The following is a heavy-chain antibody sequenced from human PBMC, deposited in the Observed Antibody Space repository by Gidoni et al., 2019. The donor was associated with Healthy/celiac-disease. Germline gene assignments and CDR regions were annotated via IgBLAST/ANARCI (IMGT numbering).Heavy chain of an antibody. CDR1: GFTFSSYA. CDR3: AGDSYSRGWCGNFDY. CDR2: ISYDGSNK. J-gene: IGHJ4*02. Sequence: QVQLVESGGGVVQPARSMRLSCAAAGFTFSSYAMHWVRQAPGKGREWVAGISYDGSNKDYADSVTGRFTISRDNSKNTLYLQMDSLRAEDTTVYYCAGDSYSRGWCGNFDYWGQGTLVTVSS. V-gene: IGHV3-30*01. D-gene: IGHD6-19*01.